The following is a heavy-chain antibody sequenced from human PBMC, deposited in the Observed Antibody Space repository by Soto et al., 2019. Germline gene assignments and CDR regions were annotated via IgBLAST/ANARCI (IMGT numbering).Heavy chain of an antibody. CDR2: IKQDGSEK. CDR1: GFTFSSYW. Sequence: PGGSLRLSCAASGFTFSSYWMSWVRQAPGKGLEWVANIKQDGSEKYYVDSVKGRFTISRDNAKNSLYLQMNSLRAEDTAVYYCARDLRVDFWSGYYGDHYYYMDVWGKGTTVTVSS. V-gene: IGHV3-7*01. CDR3: ARDLRVDFWSGYYGDHYYYMDV. J-gene: IGHJ6*03. D-gene: IGHD3-3*01.